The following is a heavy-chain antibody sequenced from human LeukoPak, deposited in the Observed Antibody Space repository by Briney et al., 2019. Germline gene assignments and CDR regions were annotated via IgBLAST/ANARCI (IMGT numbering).Heavy chain of an antibody. V-gene: IGHV3-23*01. CDR1: GFTFSTYA. CDR3: AKDRMRVTNAYYFDY. D-gene: IGHD2-8*01. J-gene: IGHJ4*02. Sequence: GGSLRLSCAAPGFTFSTYAMSWVRQAPGKGLERVSSSSGGGGTYYADSVEGRFTISRDNSKNTLYLQLHSLRAEDTALYSCAKDRMRVTNAYYFDYWGQGTLVTVSS. CDR2: SSGGGGT.